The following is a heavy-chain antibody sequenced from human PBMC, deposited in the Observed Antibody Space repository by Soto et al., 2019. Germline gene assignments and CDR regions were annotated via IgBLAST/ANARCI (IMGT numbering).Heavy chain of an antibody. CDR1: GFTFSSYD. CDR3: AREGLADDALDV. D-gene: IGHD6-13*01. J-gene: IGHJ6*02. CDR2: IGNAGDT. Sequence: GGSLRLSCAASGFTFSSYDMHWVRQVTGKGLEWVSDIGNAGDTYFADSVKGRFTISRENAKNSVHLQMNSLRAGDTAVYYCAREGLADDALDVWGQGTTVTVSS. V-gene: IGHV3-13*01.